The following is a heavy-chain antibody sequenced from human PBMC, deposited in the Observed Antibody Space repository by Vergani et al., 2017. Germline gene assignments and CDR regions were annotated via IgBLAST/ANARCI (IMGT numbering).Heavy chain of an antibody. CDR3: ARDSYSTIFGVVIAYFQH. V-gene: IGHV4-34*01. CDR1: GGSFSGYY. D-gene: IGHD3-3*01. J-gene: IGHJ1*01. Sequence: QVQLQQWGAGLLKPSETLSLTCAVYGGSFSGYYWSWVRQPPGKGLEWIGEIYHSGSTNYNPSLKSRVTISVDKSKNQFSLKLSSVTAADTAVYYCARDSYSTIFGVVIAYFQHWGQGTLVTVSS. CDR2: IYHSGST.